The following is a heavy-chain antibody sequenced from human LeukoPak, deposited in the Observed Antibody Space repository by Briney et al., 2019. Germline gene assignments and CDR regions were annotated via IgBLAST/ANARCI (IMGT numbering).Heavy chain of an antibody. J-gene: IGHJ4*02. CDR1: GFTFSGSA. V-gene: IGHV3-73*01. D-gene: IGHD1-26*01. CDR3: AKGGSYSGRFDY. CDR2: IRSKANSYAT. Sequence: GGSLRLSCAASGFTFSGSAMHWVRQASGKGLEWVGRIRSKANSYATAYAASVKGRFTISRDDSKNTLYLQMNSLRAEDTAVYYCAKGGSYSGRFDYWGQGTLVTVSS.